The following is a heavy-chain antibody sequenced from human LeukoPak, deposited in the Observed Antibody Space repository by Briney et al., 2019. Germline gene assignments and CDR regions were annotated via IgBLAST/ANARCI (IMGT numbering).Heavy chain of an antibody. V-gene: IGHV1-2*02. CDR2: VNPNSGGT. CDR3: ARDQRDGYNLEWGLSGHGYFDL. D-gene: IGHD5-24*01. J-gene: IGHJ2*01. CDR1: GYTFTGYY. Sequence: ASVKVSCKASGYTFTGYYMHWVRQAPEQGLEWMGWVNPNSGGTNYAQKFQGRVTMTRDTSISTAYMELSRLRSDDTAVYYCARDQRDGYNLEWGLSGHGYFDLWGRGTLVTVSS.